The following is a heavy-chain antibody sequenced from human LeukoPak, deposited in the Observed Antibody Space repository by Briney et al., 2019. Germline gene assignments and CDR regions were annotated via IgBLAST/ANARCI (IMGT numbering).Heavy chain of an antibody. J-gene: IGHJ4*02. CDR2: IIPIFGTA. CDR1: GGTFSSYA. V-gene: IGHV1-69*05. CDR3: ARVSGSYFIFDY. D-gene: IGHD1-26*01. Sequence: GASVKVSCKASGGTFSSYAISWVRQASGQGLEWMGGIIPIFGTANYAQKFQGRVTITTDESTSTAYMELSSLRSEDTAVYYCARVSGSYFIFDYWGQGTLVTVSS.